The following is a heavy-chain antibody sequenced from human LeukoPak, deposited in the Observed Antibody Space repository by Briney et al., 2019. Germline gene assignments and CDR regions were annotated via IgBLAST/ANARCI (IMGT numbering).Heavy chain of an antibody. CDR2: ISAYNGNT. D-gene: IGHD3-22*01. V-gene: IGHV1-18*01. J-gene: IGHJ4*02. Sequence: ASVKVSCKASGYTFTSYGISWVRQAPGQGLEWMGWISAYNGNTNYAQKLQGRVTMTRNTSISTAYMELSSLRSEDTAVYYCARGSQHYYDSSGYLFDYWGQGTLVTVSS. CDR1: GYTFTSYG. CDR3: ARGSQHYYDSSGYLFDY.